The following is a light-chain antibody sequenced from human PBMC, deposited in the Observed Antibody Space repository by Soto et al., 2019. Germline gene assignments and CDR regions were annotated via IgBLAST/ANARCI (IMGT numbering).Light chain of an antibody. CDR1: QSVSSN. V-gene: IGKV3-15*01. J-gene: IGKJ1*01. CDR2: GAF. CDR3: QQYNDWPLT. Sequence: EIVITQSPFTLSVSPGERATLSCRASQSVSSNLAWYQQKPGQAPSLLIYGAFTRATGIPARFSGTGSGTEFTLTISSLQSEDFALYYCQQYNDWPLTFGQGTKVDIK.